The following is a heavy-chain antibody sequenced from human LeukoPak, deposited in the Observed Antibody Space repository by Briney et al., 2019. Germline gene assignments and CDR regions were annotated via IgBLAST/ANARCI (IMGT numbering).Heavy chain of an antibody. Sequence: SETLSLTCAVYGGSFSGYYWSWIRQPPGKGLEWIGEINHSGSTNYNPSLKSRDTISVDTSKNQFSLKLSSVTAADTAVYYCARAPELRYFDWLPYYYYYGMDVWGQGTTVTVSS. CDR2: INHSGST. J-gene: IGHJ6*02. CDR3: ARAPELRYFDWLPYYYYYGMDV. CDR1: GGSFSGYY. V-gene: IGHV4-34*01. D-gene: IGHD3-9*01.